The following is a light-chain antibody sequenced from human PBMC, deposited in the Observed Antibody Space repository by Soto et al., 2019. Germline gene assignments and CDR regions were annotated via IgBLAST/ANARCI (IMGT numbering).Light chain of an antibody. CDR3: QQYNNWPLT. CDR2: DAS. Sequence: EIVMTQSPATLSVSPGERATLSCRASQSLSSNLAWYQQKPGQAPRLLIYDASTRATGIPARFSGSGSGTEFTLTISSLQSEDFAVYYCQQYNNWPLTFGGGTNVEIK. CDR1: QSLSSN. V-gene: IGKV3-15*01. J-gene: IGKJ4*01.